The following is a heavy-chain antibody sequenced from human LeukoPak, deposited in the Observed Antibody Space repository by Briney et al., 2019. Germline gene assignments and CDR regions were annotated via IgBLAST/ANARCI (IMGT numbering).Heavy chain of an antibody. D-gene: IGHD1-1*01. J-gene: IGHJ6*02. CDR1: GGSISSSNW. CDR3: ARDRTTWNDGASGYYYYGMDV. V-gene: IGHV4-4*02. Sequence: SGTLSLTCAVSGGSISSSNWWSWVRQPPGKGLEWIGEIYHSGSTNYNPSLKSRVTISVDKSKNQFSLKLSSVTAADTAVYYCARDRTTWNDGASGYYYYGMDVWGQGTTVTVSS. CDR2: IYHSGST.